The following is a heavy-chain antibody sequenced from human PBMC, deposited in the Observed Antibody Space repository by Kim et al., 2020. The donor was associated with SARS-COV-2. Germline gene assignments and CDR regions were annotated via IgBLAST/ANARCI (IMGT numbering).Heavy chain of an antibody. CDR3: ARVHGSSWYLGAFDI. Sequence: GGSLRLSCAASGFTFSSYAMHWVRQAPGKGLEWVAVISYDGSNKYYADSVKGRFTISRDNSKNTLYLQMNSLRAEDTAVYYCARVHGSSWYLGAFDIWGQGTMVTVSS. D-gene: IGHD6-13*01. V-gene: IGHV3-30*04. CDR2: ISYDGSNK. CDR1: GFTFSSYA. J-gene: IGHJ3*02.